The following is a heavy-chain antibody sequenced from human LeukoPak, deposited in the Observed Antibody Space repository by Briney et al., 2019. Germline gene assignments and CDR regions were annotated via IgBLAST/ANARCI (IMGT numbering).Heavy chain of an antibody. CDR3: AKDGDYTTGWYYFDY. CDR1: RFPFSSYA. J-gene: IGHJ4*02. Sequence: GGSLRLSCAASRFPFSSYAMSWVRQAPGMGLEWVSAITGSGGSTYYADSVKGRFTISRDNSKNTLYLQMNSLRAEDTAIYYCAKDGDYTTGWYYFDYWGQGTLVTVSS. D-gene: IGHD6-19*01. CDR2: ITGSGGST. V-gene: IGHV3-23*01.